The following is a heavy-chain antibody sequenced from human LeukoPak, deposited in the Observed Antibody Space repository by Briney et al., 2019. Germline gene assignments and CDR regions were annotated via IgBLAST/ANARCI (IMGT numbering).Heavy chain of an antibody. D-gene: IGHD3-22*01. CDR2: ISADNGNT. J-gene: IGHJ3*02. V-gene: IGHV1-18*01. CDR1: GYTFTSYG. CDR3: AREAYYDSSGTMGAFDI. Sequence: GSSVKVSCKASGYTFTSYGIGWVPQAPGQGLEWIGWISADNGNTNYAQKLQGRVTMTTDTSTSTAYMELRSLRSDDTAEYYCAREAYYDSSGTMGAFDIWGQGTMVTVSS.